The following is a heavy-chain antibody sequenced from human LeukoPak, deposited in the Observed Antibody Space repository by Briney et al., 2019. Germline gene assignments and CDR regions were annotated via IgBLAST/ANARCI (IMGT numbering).Heavy chain of an antibody. V-gene: IGHV3-21*01. J-gene: IGHJ6*04. CDR3: ARGDARRGLRLADYGMDV. CDR2: ISSSSSYI. CDR1: GFTFSSYS. D-gene: IGHD3-16*01. Sequence: GGSLRLSCAASGFTFSSYSMNWVRQAPGKGLEWVSSISSSSSYIYYADSEKGRFTISRDNAKNSLYLQMNSLRAEDTAVYYCARGDARRGLRLADYGMDVWGKGTTVTVSS.